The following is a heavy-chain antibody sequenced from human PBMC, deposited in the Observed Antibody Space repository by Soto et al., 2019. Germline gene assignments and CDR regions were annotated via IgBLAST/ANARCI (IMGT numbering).Heavy chain of an antibody. J-gene: IGHJ6*02. CDR1: GYTFTNYG. Sequence: ASVKVSSKASGYTFTNYGITWVRQAPGQGLEWMGWISTYNGNTNHAQKLQDRVIMTTDTSTSTAYLELRSLRSDDAAVYSCARVGFYDRSGYQYQFYYGMDVWGQGTTVTVSS. CDR3: ARVGFYDRSGYQYQFYYGMDV. V-gene: IGHV1-18*01. CDR2: ISTYNGNT. D-gene: IGHD3-22*01.